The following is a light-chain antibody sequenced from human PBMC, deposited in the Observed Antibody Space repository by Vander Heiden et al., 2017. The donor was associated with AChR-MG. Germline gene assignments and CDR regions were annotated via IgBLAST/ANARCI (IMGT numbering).Light chain of an antibody. J-gene: IGLJ3*02. CDR3: CSYAGTFGWV. CDR1: SSDVGNYNL. Sequence: QSALTQPASASGSPGQSITISCTGTSSDVGNYNLVSWYQHHPGKAPKLMIYEVTERPSGVSNRFSASKSGNTASLTISGLQAEDEADYYCCSYAGTFGWVFGGGTKLTVL. CDR2: EVT. V-gene: IGLV2-23*02.